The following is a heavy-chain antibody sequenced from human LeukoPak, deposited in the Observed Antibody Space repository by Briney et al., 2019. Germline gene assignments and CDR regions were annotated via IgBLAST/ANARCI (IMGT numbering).Heavy chain of an antibody. V-gene: IGHV3-7*01. CDR2: IRQDGNEK. Sequence: GGSLRLSCAASGFTFSNFWMTWVRQAPGKGLEWVANIRQDGNEKYYVDSPKGRFTISRDNAKNSVYLQMNSLRAEDTAVYYCARDSHRSFLSPSLWGQGTLVTVSS. D-gene: IGHD1-26*01. CDR1: GFTFSNFW. CDR3: ARDSHRSFLSPSL. J-gene: IGHJ4*02.